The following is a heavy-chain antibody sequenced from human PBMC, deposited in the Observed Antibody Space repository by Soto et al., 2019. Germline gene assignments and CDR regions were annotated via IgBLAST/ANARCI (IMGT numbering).Heavy chain of an antibody. CDR1: GYTFTSYG. D-gene: IGHD3-10*01. CDR3: ASEYGSGSSYYYYYGMDV. Sequence: ASVKVSCKASGYTFTSYGIIWVRQAPGQGLEWMGWISAYNGNTNYAQKLQGRVTMTTDTSTSTAYMELSSLRSEDTAVYYCASEYGSGSSYYYYYGMDVWGQGTTVTVSS. V-gene: IGHV1-18*01. CDR2: ISAYNGNT. J-gene: IGHJ6*02.